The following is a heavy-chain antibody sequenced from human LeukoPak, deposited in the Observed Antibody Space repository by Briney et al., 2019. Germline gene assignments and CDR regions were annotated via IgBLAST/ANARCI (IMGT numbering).Heavy chain of an antibody. V-gene: IGHV3-30*04. CDR2: ISHDGRTK. D-gene: IGHD4-11*01. CDR1: GFNFDNFA. Sequence: QAGGSLRLSCVVSGFNFDNFAMHWVRQPLGKGLEWVAVISHDGRTKYYADSMKGRITISRDNSKNTLYLQMNSLRAEDTAVYYCGNHDYSDYYGGQGTLVTVSA. CDR3: GNHDYSDYY. J-gene: IGHJ4*02.